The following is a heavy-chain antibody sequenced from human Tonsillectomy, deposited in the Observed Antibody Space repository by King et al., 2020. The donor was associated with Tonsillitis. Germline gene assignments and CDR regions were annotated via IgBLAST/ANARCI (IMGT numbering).Heavy chain of an antibody. CDR3: ARAPMVRGVIIEDFDY. J-gene: IGHJ4*02. Sequence: QLVQSGAEVKKPGASVKVSCKASGYTFTSYGISWVRQAPGQGLEWMGWISAYSGNTNYVQRLQGRVTMTTDTSTSTAYMELRSLRSDDTAVYYCARAPMVRGVIIEDFDYWGQGTLVTVSS. CDR2: ISAYSGNT. D-gene: IGHD3-10*01. CDR1: GYTFTSYG. V-gene: IGHV1-18*01.